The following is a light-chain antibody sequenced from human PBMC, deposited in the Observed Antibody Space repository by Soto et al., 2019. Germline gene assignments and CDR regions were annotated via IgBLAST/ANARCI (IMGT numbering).Light chain of an antibody. CDR2: EGT. V-gene: IGLV2-23*01. CDR1: SSDIGDRDI. CDR3: AAWDDSLNGHVV. J-gene: IGLJ2*01. Sequence: QSALTQPASVSGSPGQSITISCTGASSDIGDRDIISWYQQHPGKPPKLVIYEGTKRPSGISHRFSASKSGNMASLTISGLQSEDEADYYCAAWDDSLNGHVVFGGGTKLTVL.